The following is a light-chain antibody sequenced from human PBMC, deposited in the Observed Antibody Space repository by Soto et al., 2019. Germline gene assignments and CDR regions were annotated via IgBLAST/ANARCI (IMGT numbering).Light chain of an antibody. Sequence: QSALTQPRSVSGSPGQSVTISCTGTSSDVGGYNYVSWYQQRPGKAPKLMIFDVTKRPSGVPDRFSGSKSGNTASLTISGLQAEDEADYYGCSYAGSHLYVFGTGTKLTVL. CDR3: CSYAGSHLYV. J-gene: IGLJ1*01. CDR1: SSDVGGYNY. V-gene: IGLV2-11*01. CDR2: DVT.